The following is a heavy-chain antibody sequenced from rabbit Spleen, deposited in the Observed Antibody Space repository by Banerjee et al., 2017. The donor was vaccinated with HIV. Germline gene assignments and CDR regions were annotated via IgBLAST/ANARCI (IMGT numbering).Heavy chain of an antibody. V-gene: IGHV1S45*01. CDR2: INTATAKA. Sequence: QDQLVESGGGLVQPEGSLTLTCTASGFSFSNKAVMCWVRQASGKGLEWIACINTATAKAVYASWAKGRFTISKTSSTTVTLQMTSLTAADTATYFCARDTASSFSSYGMDLWGPGTLVTVS. CDR3: ARDTASSFSSYGMDL. J-gene: IGHJ6*01. D-gene: IGHD8-1*01. CDR1: GFSFSNKAV.